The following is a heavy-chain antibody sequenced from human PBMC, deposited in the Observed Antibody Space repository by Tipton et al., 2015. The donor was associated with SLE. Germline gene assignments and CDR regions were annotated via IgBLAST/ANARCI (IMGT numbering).Heavy chain of an antibody. D-gene: IGHD1-26*01. V-gene: IGHV3-23*01. CDR3: AKGGWGYYYAMDV. CDR1: GFTFSSYA. CDR2: ISGSGGST. J-gene: IGHJ6*02. Sequence: SLRLSCAASGFTFSSYAMSWVRQAPGKGLEWVSGISGSGGSTYYADSVKGRFTISRDNSKNTLYLQMNSLRTEDTAVYYCAKGGWGYYYAMDVWGQGTTVTVSS.